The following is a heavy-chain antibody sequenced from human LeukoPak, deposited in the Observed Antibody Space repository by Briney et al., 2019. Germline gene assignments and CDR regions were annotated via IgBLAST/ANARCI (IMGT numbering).Heavy chain of an antibody. CDR3: ARNPAVAPGWYFDL. J-gene: IGHJ2*01. Sequence: HPGGSLRLSCAASGFTFSSYAMTWVRQAPGKGLEWVSAISGSGGSTYYADSVKGRFTISRDNSKNTLYLQMNSLRAEDTAVYCCARNPAVAPGWYFDLWGRGTLVTVSS. D-gene: IGHD2-15*01. CDR1: GFTFSSYA. CDR2: ISGSGGST. V-gene: IGHV3-23*01.